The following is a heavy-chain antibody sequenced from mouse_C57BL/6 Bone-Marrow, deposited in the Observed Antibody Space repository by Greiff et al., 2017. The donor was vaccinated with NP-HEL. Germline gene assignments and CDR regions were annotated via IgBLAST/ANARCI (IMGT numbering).Heavy chain of an antibody. J-gene: IGHJ4*01. CDR2: ILPGSGST. Sequence: VQLQQSGAELMKPGASVKLSCKATGYTFTGYWIEWVKQRPGHGLEWIGEILPGSGSTNYNEKFKGKATFTADTSSNTAYMQLSSLTTEDSAIYYCARGGHYYGSSYDAMDYWGQGTSVTVSS. CDR3: ARGGHYYGSSYDAMDY. V-gene: IGHV1-9*01. D-gene: IGHD1-1*01. CDR1: GYTFTGYW.